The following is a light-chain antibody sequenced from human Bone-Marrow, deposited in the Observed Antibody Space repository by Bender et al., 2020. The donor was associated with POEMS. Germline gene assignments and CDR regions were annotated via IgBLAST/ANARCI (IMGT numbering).Light chain of an antibody. V-gene: IGLV1-36*01. J-gene: IGLJ3*02. CDR1: TPNIGNNA. CDR2: YDD. CDR3: QSYDNSLGGWV. Sequence: QSVLTQTPSVSDAPRQRVTMSCSGSTPNIGNNAVNWYQLLPGKAPKLIIYYDDLLPSGVSDRFSGSKSGTSASLAITGLQAEDEGDYYCQSYDNSLGGWVFGGGTKLTVL.